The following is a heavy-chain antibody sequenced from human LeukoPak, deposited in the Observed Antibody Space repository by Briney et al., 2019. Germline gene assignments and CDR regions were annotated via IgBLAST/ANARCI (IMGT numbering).Heavy chain of an antibody. V-gene: IGHV3-21*04. CDR2: ISSSSSYI. CDR1: GFTFSSYS. CDR3: AKDYGDYDGGGYFDY. J-gene: IGHJ4*02. Sequence: PGGSLRLSCAASGFTFSSYSMNWVRQAPGKGLEWVSSISSSSSYIYYADSVKGRFTISRDNAKNSLYLQMNSLRAEDTAVYYCAKDYGDYDGGGYFDYWGQGTLVTVSS. D-gene: IGHD4-17*01.